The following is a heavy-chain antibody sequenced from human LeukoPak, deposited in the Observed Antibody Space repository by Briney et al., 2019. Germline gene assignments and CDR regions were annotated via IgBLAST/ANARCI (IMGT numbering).Heavy chain of an antibody. CDR2: IRYDGSNK. J-gene: IGHJ6*03. V-gene: IGHV3-30*02. CDR3: AKDSATYCSSTSCYYYYMDV. Sequence: GGSLRLSCAASGFTFSSYGMHWVRQAPGKGLEWVAFIRYDGSNKYYADSVKGRFTIPRDNSKNTLYLQMNSLRAEDTAVYYCAKDSATYCSSTSCYYYYMDVWGKGTTVTVPS. D-gene: IGHD2-2*01. CDR1: GFTFSSYG.